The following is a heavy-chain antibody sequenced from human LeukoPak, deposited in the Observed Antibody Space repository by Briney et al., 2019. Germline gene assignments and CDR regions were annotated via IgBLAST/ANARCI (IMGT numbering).Heavy chain of an antibody. CDR1: GGSISSYY. CDR2: IYTSGST. V-gene: IGHV4-4*07. CDR3: AGGEYSSSWYSTYYFDY. D-gene: IGHD6-13*01. J-gene: IGHJ4*02. Sequence: KPSETLSLTCTVSGGSISSYYWSWIRQPAGEGLEWIGRIYTSGSTNYNPSLKSRVTISVDTSKNQFSLKLSSVTAADTAVYYCAGGEYSSSWYSTYYFDYWGQGTLVTVSS.